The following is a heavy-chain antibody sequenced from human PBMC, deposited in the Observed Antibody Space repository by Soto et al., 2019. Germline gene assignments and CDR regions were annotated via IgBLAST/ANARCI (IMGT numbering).Heavy chain of an antibody. CDR3: VRGTNGWRGMDY. CDR1: GFTFSSYP. J-gene: IGHJ4*02. V-gene: IGHV3-74*01. CDR2: ITEDGSGT. D-gene: IGHD2-8*01. Sequence: PGGSLRLSCATSGFTFSSYPIHWVRQAPGKGPVWVSRITEDGSGTTYADSVKGRFTVTRDNAKNTMYPQMSGLGAEDTAVYRCVRGTNGWRGMDYWGQGTLVTVSS.